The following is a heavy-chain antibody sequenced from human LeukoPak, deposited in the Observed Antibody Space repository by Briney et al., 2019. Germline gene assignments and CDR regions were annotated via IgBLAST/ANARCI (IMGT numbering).Heavy chain of an antibody. Sequence: SETLSLTCTVSGGSISSGGYYWSWIRQHPGKGLEWIGYIYYSGSTYYNPSLKSRVIISLDTSKNQFSLRLSSVTAADTAVYYCARVRIVGATGGRLDYYFDYWGQGTLVTVSS. J-gene: IGHJ4*02. CDR3: ARVRIVGATGGRLDYYFDY. CDR1: GGSISSGGYY. V-gene: IGHV4-31*03. CDR2: IYYSGST. D-gene: IGHD1-26*01.